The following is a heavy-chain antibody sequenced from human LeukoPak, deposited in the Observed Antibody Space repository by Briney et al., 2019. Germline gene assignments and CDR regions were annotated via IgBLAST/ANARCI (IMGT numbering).Heavy chain of an antibody. CDR2: ISSSSSYI. CDR3: ARDWYNNSDAFDI. V-gene: IGHV3-21*01. J-gene: IGHJ3*02. CDR1: GFTFSSYS. Sequence: GGSLRLSCAASGFTFSSYSMNWVRQAPGKGLEWVSSISSSSSYIYYADSVKGRFTISRDNAKNSLYLQIHGLRAEDTAVYYCARDWYNNSDAFDIWGQGTMVTVSS. D-gene: IGHD4-11*01.